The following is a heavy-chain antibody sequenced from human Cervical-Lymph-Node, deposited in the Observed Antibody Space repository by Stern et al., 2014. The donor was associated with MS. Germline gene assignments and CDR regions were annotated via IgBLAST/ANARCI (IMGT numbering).Heavy chain of an antibody. D-gene: IGHD6-13*01. CDR2: IWYDGSNP. CDR3: ASAYGSSHYYFDY. J-gene: IGHJ4*02. CDR1: GFSFSRYA. V-gene: IGHV3-33*01. Sequence: QVQLGESGGGVVQPGRSLRLSCAASGFSFSRYAMHWVRQAPGKGLEWVAVIWYDGSNPYYADSVTGRFTISRDNFKNTLYLKMNSLEAEDTAFYYCASAYGSSHYYFDYWGQGTLVTVSS.